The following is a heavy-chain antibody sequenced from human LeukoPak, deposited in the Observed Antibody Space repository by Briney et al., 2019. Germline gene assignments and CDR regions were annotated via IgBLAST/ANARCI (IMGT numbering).Heavy chain of an antibody. CDR3: ARSGAGPLEGAFDI. D-gene: IGHD3-10*01. CDR2: MYYSGST. CDR1: GGSISRNY. Sequence: SETLSLTCTVSGGSISRNYWTWIRQPPGKGLEWIGYMYYSGSTNYNPSLKSRVTMSVDTSKNQFSLKLSSVTAADTAVYYCARSGAGPLEGAFDIWGQGTMVTVSS. V-gene: IGHV4-59*12. J-gene: IGHJ3*02.